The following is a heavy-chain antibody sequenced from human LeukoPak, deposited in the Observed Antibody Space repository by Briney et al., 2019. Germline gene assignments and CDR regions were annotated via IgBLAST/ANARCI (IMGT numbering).Heavy chain of an antibody. CDR3: ARGPLADY. CDR2: INHSGST. V-gene: IGHV4-34*01. Sequence: SETLSLTCAVYGGSFSGYYWSWIRQPPGKGLEWIGEINHSGSTNYNPSLKSRVTISVDTSKNQFSLKLSSVTAADTAVYYCARGPLADYWGQETLVTVSS. J-gene: IGHJ4*02. D-gene: IGHD6-13*01. CDR1: GGSFSGYY.